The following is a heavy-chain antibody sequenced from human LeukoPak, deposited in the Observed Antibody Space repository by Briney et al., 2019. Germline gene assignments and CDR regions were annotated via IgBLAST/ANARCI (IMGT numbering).Heavy chain of an antibody. CDR1: GYSFTGYY. CDR3: AREEGYYYGSGSYGWFDP. V-gene: IGHV1-2*02. J-gene: IGHJ5*02. Sequence: ASVKVSCKASGYSFTGYYMHWVRQAPGQGLEWMGWINPNSGGTNYAQKFQGRVTMTRDTSISTAYMELSRLRSDDTAVYYCAREEGYYYGSGSYGWFDPWGQGTLVTVSS. D-gene: IGHD3-10*01. CDR2: INPNSGGT.